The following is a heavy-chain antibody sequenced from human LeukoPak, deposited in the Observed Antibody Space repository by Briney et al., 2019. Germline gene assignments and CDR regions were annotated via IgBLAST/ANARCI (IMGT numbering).Heavy chain of an antibody. CDR3: ARGSLDIVATILDY. CDR2: INPNSGGT. D-gene: IGHD5-12*01. CDR1: GYTFTSYD. Sequence: GASVKVSCKASGYTFTSYDINWVRQAPGQGLEWMGWINPNSGGTNYAQKFQGRVTMTRDTSISTAYMELSRLRSDDTAVYYCARGSLDIVATILDYWGQGTLVTVSS. J-gene: IGHJ4*02. V-gene: IGHV1-2*02.